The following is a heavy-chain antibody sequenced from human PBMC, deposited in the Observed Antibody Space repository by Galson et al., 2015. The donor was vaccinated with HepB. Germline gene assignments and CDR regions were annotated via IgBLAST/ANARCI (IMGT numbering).Heavy chain of an antibody. Sequence: SLRLSCAASGFTFSSYWMSWVRQAPGKGLEWVANIKQDGSEEYYVDSVKGRFTISRDNAKNSLYLQMNSLRAEDTAVYYCARDGGVKDWWYQLLYDSSGPTPYYMDVWGKGTTVTVSS. CDR1: GFTFSSYW. CDR2: IKQDGSEE. D-gene: IGHD2-2*02. V-gene: IGHV3-7*01. CDR3: ARDGGVKDWWYQLLYDSSGPTPYYMDV. J-gene: IGHJ6*03.